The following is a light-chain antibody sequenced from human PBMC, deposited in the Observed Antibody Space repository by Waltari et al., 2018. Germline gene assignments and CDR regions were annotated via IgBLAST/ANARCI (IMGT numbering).Light chain of an antibody. CDR1: QSFSSW. J-gene: IGKJ1*01. CDR2: QAS. Sequence: DLHMPQSTSTLSASVGDRVTITSRASQSFSSWLPWYQQKPGKAPKPLIYQASRLQTGVPSRFSGSESGTEATLTINNLQPDDFATYYCQQYNIYPRTYGQGTKVEIK. V-gene: IGKV1-5*03. CDR3: QQYNIYPRT.